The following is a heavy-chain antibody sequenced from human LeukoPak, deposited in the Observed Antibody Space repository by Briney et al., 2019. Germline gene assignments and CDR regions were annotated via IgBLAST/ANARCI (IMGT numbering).Heavy chain of an antibody. V-gene: IGHV4-59*08. D-gene: IGHD6-13*01. CDR2: IYYSGST. CDR1: GGSLTSYY. CDR3: ARVAAASTS. Sequence: SETLSLTCTVSGGSLTSYYWSWIRQPPGKGLEWIGYIYYSGSTKYNPSLKSRVTISVDTSKYQFSLRLSSVTAADTAVYYCARVAAASTSWGQGTLVTVSS. J-gene: IGHJ5*02.